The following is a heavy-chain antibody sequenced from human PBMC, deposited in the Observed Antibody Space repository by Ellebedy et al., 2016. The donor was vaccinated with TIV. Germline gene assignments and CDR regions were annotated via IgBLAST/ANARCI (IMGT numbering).Heavy chain of an antibody. Sequence: GESLKISCAASGFTFSSFAMHWVRQAPGKGLEWLSVLSAGGDDTYCADSVKGRFTVTRDTSKNTLFLQMNGLRAQDTAVYYCAKGSSSGFNYDRVGFQYWGQGTLVTVSS. V-gene: IGHV3-23*01. J-gene: IGHJ4*02. CDR2: LSAGGDDT. D-gene: IGHD3-22*01. CDR1: GFTFSSFA. CDR3: AKGSSSGFNYDRVGFQY.